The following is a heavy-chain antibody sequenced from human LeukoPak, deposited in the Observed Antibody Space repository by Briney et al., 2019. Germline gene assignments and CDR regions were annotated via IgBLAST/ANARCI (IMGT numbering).Heavy chain of an antibody. CDR1: GFTVSSNY. J-gene: IGHJ4*02. D-gene: IGHD3-22*01. CDR3: AREKYYYDSSGYYDY. Sequence: GGSLRLSCAASGFTVSSNYMSWVRQAPGKGLEWVSVIYSGGSTYYADSVKGRFTISRDNSKNTLYLQMNSLRAEGTAVYYCAREKYYYDSSGYYDYWGQGTLVTVSS. CDR2: IYSGGST. V-gene: IGHV3-53*01.